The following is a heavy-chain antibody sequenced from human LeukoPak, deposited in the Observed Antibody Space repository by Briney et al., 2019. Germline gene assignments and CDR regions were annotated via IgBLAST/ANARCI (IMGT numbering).Heavy chain of an antibody. CDR3: ARDDSGYFDY. D-gene: IGHD3-10*01. Sequence: SETLSLTCAVSGGSISSGGYSWSWIRQPPGTGLEWIGYIYYSGSTYYNPSLKSRVTISVDTSKNQFSLKLSSVTAADTAVYYCARDDSGYFDYWGQGTLVTVSS. J-gene: IGHJ4*02. CDR1: GGSISSGGYS. CDR2: IYYSGST. V-gene: IGHV4-31*11.